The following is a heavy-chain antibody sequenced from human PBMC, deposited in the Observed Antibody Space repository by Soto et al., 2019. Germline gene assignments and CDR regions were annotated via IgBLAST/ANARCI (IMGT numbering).Heavy chain of an antibody. D-gene: IGHD6-6*01. J-gene: IGHJ4*02. CDR3: ARASSSSSAADY. Sequence: QVQLQESRAGLVKASQTLSLICSVSGASISSGGYYWSWIRHHPGKGLEWIGYIYDSESAYYNPSLKSRVTISMDTSKNHFAMKLSSVTAADTAVYYCARASSSSSAADYWGQGTLITVSS. CDR1: GASISSGGYY. CDR2: IYDSESA. V-gene: IGHV4-31*03.